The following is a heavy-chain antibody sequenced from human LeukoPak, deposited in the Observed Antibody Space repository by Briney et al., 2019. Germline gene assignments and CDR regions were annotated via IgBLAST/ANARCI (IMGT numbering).Heavy chain of an antibody. CDR1: GFTFSTYG. V-gene: IGHV3-30*18. CDR3: TKRREWEIDY. D-gene: IGHD1-26*01. J-gene: IGHJ4*02. Sequence: GGSLRLSCAASGFTFSTYGMYWVRQAPGKGLEWLAVISSDGTRKYYADSAKDRFTISRDNSKNTLYLQMDSLRTEDTAVYYCTKRREWEIDYWGQETLVTVSS. CDR2: ISSDGTRK.